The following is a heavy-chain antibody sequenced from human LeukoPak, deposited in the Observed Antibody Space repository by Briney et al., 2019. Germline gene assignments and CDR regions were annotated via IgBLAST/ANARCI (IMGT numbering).Heavy chain of an antibody. CDR1: GRSITSDY. D-gene: IGHD2-2*01. CDR3: ARAPGRHCTSTSSGDLVKFDP. CDR2: IYCSGNT. Sequence: PSVPLSLTCTVSGRSITSDYWSWMRQPPGKGLEWIGYIYCSGNTIYVPSYNSRNTISADASKGHFSLTLGYVTAADTAVYYCARAPGRHCTSTSSGDLVKFDPWGQGTLVTVSS. J-gene: IGHJ5*02. V-gene: IGHV4-59*01.